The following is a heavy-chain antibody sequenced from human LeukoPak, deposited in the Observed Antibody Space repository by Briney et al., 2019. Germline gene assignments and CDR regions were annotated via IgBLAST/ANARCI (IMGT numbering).Heavy chain of an antibody. D-gene: IGHD3-22*01. CDR2: ISYDGSNK. V-gene: IGHV3-30-3*01. CDR3: AKGSYNYDSSADYMDV. CDR1: GLTFSTYS. Sequence: GGSLRLSCAASGLTFSTYSIHWFRQAPGKGLEWVAVISYDGSNKRYADSVKGRFTISRDDSKNTLYLQIIGLRAEDTAVYYCAKGSYNYDSSADYMDVWGKGTTVTVSS. J-gene: IGHJ6*03.